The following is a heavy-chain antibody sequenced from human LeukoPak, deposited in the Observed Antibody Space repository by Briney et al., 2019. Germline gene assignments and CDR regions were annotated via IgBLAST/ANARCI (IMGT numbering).Heavy chain of an antibody. CDR3: ARGGQWDTFGYYYYYYMDV. CDR1: GYSISSGYY. J-gene: IGHJ6*03. V-gene: IGHV4-38-2*02. CDR2: IYHSGST. Sequence: PSETLSLTCTVSGYSISSGYYWGWIRQPPGKGLEWIGSIYHSGSTYYNPSLKSRVTISVDTSKNQFSLKLSSVTAADTAVYYCARGGQWDTFGYYYYYYMDVWGKGTTVTVSS. D-gene: IGHD1-26*01.